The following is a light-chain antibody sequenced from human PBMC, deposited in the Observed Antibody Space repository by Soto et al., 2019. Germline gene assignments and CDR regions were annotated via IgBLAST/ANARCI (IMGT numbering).Light chain of an antibody. V-gene: IGLV2-8*01. CDR3: SSYAGSSNV. CDR1: SSDVGGYNY. Sequence: QSALTQPPSASGSPGQSVAISCTGTSSDVGGYNYVSWYQQHPGKAPKLMIYEVNKRPSGVPDRFSGSKSGNTASPTVSGLQAEGEADYYCSSYAGSSNVFGTGTKVIVL. J-gene: IGLJ1*01. CDR2: EVN.